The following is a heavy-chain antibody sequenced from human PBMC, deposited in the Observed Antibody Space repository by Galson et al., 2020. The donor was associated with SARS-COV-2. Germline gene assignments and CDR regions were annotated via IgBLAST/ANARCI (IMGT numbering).Heavy chain of an antibody. CDR2: INVEGSEK. Sequence: GGSLRLSCVASGFSFSSYWMYWVRQAPGKGLEWVAIINVEGSEKHYVDSVKGRFTISRDNAKNSLYLQMSSLRAEDTAVYYCAKDLPSSGWSFDYWGQGTRVTVSP. J-gene: IGHJ4*02. CDR3: AKDLPSSGWSFDY. D-gene: IGHD6-19*01. CDR1: GFSFSSYW. V-gene: IGHV3-7*01.